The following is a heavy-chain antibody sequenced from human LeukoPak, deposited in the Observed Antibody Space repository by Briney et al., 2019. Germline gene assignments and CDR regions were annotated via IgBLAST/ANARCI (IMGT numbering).Heavy chain of an antibody. CDR3: AKDVNVGGDYFDY. Sequence: RSGGSLRLSCTASGFTFSSYGMHWVRQAPGKGLEWVAVIWYDGSSKYYADSVKGRFTISRDNSKNTLYLQMNSLRAEDTAVYYCAKDVNVGGDYFDYWGQGTLVTVSS. D-gene: IGHD3-10*01. CDR2: IWYDGSSK. CDR1: GFTFSSYG. V-gene: IGHV3-33*06. J-gene: IGHJ4*02.